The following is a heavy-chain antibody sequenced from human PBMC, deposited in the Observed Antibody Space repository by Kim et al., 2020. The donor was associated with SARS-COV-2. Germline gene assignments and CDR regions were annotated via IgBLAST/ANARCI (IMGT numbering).Heavy chain of an antibody. Sequence: GGSLRLSCAASGFTFSSYDMHWVRQATGKGLECVSAIGTAGDTYYPGSVKGRFTISRENAKNSLYLQMNSLRAGDTAVYYCARGAIVGATPLDYWGQGTLVTVSS. J-gene: IGHJ4*02. V-gene: IGHV3-13*04. CDR2: IGTAGDT. CDR3: ARGAIVGATPLDY. D-gene: IGHD1-26*01. CDR1: GFTFSSYD.